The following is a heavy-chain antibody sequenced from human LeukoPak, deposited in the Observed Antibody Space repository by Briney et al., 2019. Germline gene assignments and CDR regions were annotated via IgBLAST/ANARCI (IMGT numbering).Heavy chain of an antibody. CDR3: AKDSWQLAPDYYYYMDV. J-gene: IGHJ6*03. V-gene: IGHV3-23*01. D-gene: IGHD2-15*01. CDR2: ISGSGGGT. CDR1: GFTFSTYA. Sequence: GGSLRLSCAASGFTFSTYAMNWVRQAPGKGLEWVSAISGSGGGTYYADSVKGRFTISRDNSKNTLYLQMNSQRVEDTAVYYCAKDSWQLAPDYYYYMDVWGKGTTVTVSS.